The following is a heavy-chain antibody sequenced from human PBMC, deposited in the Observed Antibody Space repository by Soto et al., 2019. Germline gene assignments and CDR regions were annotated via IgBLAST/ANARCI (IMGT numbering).Heavy chain of an antibody. V-gene: IGHV3-30*18. D-gene: IGHD2-15*01. CDR1: GFTFSSYG. J-gene: IGHJ6*01. CDR2: ISYDGNNK. CDR3: AKDEVLVVAVARDYYGMDV. Sequence: QVQLVESGGGVVQPGRSLRLSCAASGFTFSSYGMHWVRQAPGKGLEWVAVISYDGNNKYYADSVKGRFTISRDNSKNTLYLQMHSLRAEDTAVYYCAKDEVLVVAVARDYYGMDVW.